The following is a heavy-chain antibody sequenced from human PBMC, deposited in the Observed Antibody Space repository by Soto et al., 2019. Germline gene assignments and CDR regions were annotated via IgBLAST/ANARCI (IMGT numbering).Heavy chain of an antibody. CDR2: ISGSGGST. CDR3: AGAYDFWSGTPVAPNMDV. J-gene: IGHJ6*02. V-gene: IGHV3-23*01. CDR1: GFTFSSYA. D-gene: IGHD3-3*01. Sequence: GGSLRLSCAASGFTFSSYAMSWVRQAPGKGLEWVSAISGSGGSTYYADSVKGRFTISRDNSKNTLYLQMNSLRAEDTAVYYCAGAYDFWSGTPVAPNMDVWGQGTTVTVSS.